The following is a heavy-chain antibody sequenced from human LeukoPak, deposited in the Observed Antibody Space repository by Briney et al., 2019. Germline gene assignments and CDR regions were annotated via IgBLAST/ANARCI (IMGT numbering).Heavy chain of an antibody. D-gene: IGHD7-27*01. Sequence: SETLSLTCTVSGGSVTDYYWSWIRQSPGKGLEWIGYIYYTGTSYNPSLKSRVTISADTSKNQYSLKLISVTAADTAVYYCASRKLGNDYWGQGTLVTVSS. J-gene: IGHJ4*02. CDR2: IYYTGT. V-gene: IGHV4-59*02. CDR3: ASRKLGNDY. CDR1: GGSVTDYY.